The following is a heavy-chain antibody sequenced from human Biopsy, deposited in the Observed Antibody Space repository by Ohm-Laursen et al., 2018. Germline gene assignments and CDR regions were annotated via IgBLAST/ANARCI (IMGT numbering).Heavy chain of an antibody. V-gene: IGHV4-59*01. J-gene: IGHJ5*01. CDR2: IYYTGTT. Sequence: PSETLSLTCTVSGDSMGTYYWSWIRQPPGKVMEWIASIYYTGTTHKNPSLKSRVTISVDTSQGLLSLDLSSVTAADTAAYYCARVRGGFLEWFDYWGQGTLVTVSS. CDR3: ARVRGGFLEWFDY. CDR1: GDSMGTYY. D-gene: IGHD3-3*01.